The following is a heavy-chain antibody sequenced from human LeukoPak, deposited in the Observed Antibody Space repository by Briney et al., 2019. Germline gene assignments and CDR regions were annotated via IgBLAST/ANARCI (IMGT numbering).Heavy chain of an antibody. CDR3: ARESVLLWFGEVERGYYFDY. J-gene: IGHJ4*02. Sequence: GGSLRLSCAAAGFTFSSYGMHWVRQAPGKGLEWVAVIWYDGSNKYYADSVKGRFTISRDNSKTTLYLQMNSLRAEGTAVYYCARESVLLWFGEVERGYYFDYWGQGTLVTVSS. CDR2: IWYDGSNK. D-gene: IGHD3-10*01. CDR1: GFTFSSYG. V-gene: IGHV3-33*01.